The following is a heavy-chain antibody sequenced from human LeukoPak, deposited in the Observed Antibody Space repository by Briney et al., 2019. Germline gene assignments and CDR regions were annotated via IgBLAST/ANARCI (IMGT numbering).Heavy chain of an antibody. Sequence: SETLSLTCAVSGGSISSSNWWSWVRQPPGKGLEWIGEIYHSGSTNYNPSLKSRVTISVDTSKNQFSLKLSSVTAADTAVYYCAREKDIVVVPAAMTDAFDIWGQGTMVTVSS. CDR1: GGSISSSNW. D-gene: IGHD2-2*01. V-gene: IGHV4-4*02. J-gene: IGHJ3*02. CDR3: AREKDIVVVPAAMTDAFDI. CDR2: IYHSGST.